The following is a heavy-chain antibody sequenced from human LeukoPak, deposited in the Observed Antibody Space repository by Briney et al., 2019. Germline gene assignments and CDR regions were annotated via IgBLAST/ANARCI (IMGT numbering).Heavy chain of an antibody. CDR3: AREGVVAATYSYYFDY. V-gene: IGHV3-NL1*01. CDR1: GFIFSTYG. D-gene: IGHD2-15*01. J-gene: IGHJ4*02. Sequence: GGSLRLSCAASGFIFSTYGIHWVRQAPGKGLEWVSVIYSGGSTYYADSVKGRFTISRDNSKNTLYLQMNSLRAEDTAVYYCAREGVVAATYSYYFDYWGQGTLVTVSS. CDR2: IYSGGST.